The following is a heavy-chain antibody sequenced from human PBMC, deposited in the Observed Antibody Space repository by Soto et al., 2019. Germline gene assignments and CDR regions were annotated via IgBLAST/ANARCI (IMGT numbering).Heavy chain of an antibody. CDR2: TYYRSKWYN. CDR1: GDSVSSNSAA. CDR3: ARWSLGRGLQYFDY. Sequence: SQTLSLTCAISGDSVSSNSAAWNWIRQSPSRGLEWLGRTYYRSKWYNDYAVSVKSRITINPDTSKNLSSLQLNSVTPEDTAVYYCARWSLGRGLQYFDYWGQGTLVTVSS. V-gene: IGHV6-1*01. D-gene: IGHD3-10*01. J-gene: IGHJ4*02.